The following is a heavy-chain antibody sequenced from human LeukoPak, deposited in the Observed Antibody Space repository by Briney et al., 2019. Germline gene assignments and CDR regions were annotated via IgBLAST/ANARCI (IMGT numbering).Heavy chain of an antibody. Sequence: SETLSLTCTVSGGSISSYYWSWIRQPAGKGLEWIGRIYTSGSTNYNPSLKSRVTMSVDTSKNQFSLKLSSVTAADTAVYYCARGLRMSGGTAMVYLDYWGQGTLVTVSS. CDR2: IYTSGST. J-gene: IGHJ4*02. CDR3: ARGLRMSGGTAMVYLDY. CDR1: GGSISSYY. D-gene: IGHD5-18*01. V-gene: IGHV4-4*07.